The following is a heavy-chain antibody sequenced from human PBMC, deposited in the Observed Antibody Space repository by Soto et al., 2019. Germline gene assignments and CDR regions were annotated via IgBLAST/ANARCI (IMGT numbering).Heavy chain of an antibody. Sequence: SETLSLTCTVSGGSISSYYWSWIRQPPGKGLEWIGYIYYSGSTNYNPSLKSRVTISVNTSKNQFSLKLSSVTAADTAVYYCARQRWLQWEGFYFDYWGQGALVTVS. V-gene: IGHV4-59*01. CDR2: IYYSGST. CDR3: ARQRWLQWEGFYFDY. J-gene: IGHJ4*02. D-gene: IGHD1-26*01. CDR1: GGSISSYY.